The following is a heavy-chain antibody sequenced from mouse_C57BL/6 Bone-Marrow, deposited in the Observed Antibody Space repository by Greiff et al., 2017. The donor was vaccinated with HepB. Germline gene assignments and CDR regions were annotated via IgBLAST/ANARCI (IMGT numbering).Heavy chain of an antibody. Sequence: QVQLQQPGAELVMPGASVKLSCKASGYTFTSYWMHWVKQRPGQGLEWIGEIDPSDSYTNYNQKFKGKSTLTVDKSSSTAYMQLSSLTSEDSAVYYCARSGGSSPRYAMDYWGQGTSVTVSS. D-gene: IGHD1-1*01. J-gene: IGHJ4*01. CDR3: ARSGGSSPRYAMDY. CDR2: IDPSDSYT. V-gene: IGHV1-69*01. CDR1: GYTFTSYW.